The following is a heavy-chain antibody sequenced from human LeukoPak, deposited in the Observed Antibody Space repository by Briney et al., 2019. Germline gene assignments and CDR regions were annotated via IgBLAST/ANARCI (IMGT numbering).Heavy chain of an antibody. CDR2: ITSAKYI. CDR3: VRDRGWYHFDL. J-gene: IGHJ4*02. V-gene: IGHV3-69-1*01. CDR1: GFTFSYYT. Sequence: PGGSLRLSCTASGFTFSYYTMNWVRQAPGKGLEWVSSITSAKYIYYADSVKGRFTISRDNTKNSLFLQLNSLRAEDTAVYYCVRDRGWYHFDLWGQGTLVTVSS. D-gene: IGHD3-10*01.